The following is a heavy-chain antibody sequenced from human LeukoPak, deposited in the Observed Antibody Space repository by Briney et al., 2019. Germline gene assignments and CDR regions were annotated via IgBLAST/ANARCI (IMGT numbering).Heavy chain of an antibody. V-gene: IGHV4-39*01. CDR2: INHSGST. D-gene: IGHD3-9*01. Sequence: SETLSLTCTVSGGSISSSSHYWGWIRQPPGKGLEWIGEINHSGSTNYNPSLKSRVTISVDTSKNQFSLKLSSVTAADTAVYYCARHSYYDILTGTSPDWFDPWGQGTLVTVSS. CDR1: GGSISSSSHY. J-gene: IGHJ5*02. CDR3: ARHSYYDILTGTSPDWFDP.